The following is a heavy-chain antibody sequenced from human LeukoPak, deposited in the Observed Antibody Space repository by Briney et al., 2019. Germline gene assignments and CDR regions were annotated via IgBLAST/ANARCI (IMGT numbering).Heavy chain of an antibody. Sequence: ASVKVSCKASGYTFTSYAMHWVRQAPGRRLEWMGWINAGNGNTKYSQKFQGRVTITRDTSASTAYMELSSLRSEDTAVYYCARDRVPIAVTGTGDYFDYWGQGTLVTVSS. J-gene: IGHJ4*02. CDR2: INAGNGNT. D-gene: IGHD6-19*01. CDR1: GYTFTSYA. V-gene: IGHV1-3*01. CDR3: ARDRVPIAVTGTGDYFDY.